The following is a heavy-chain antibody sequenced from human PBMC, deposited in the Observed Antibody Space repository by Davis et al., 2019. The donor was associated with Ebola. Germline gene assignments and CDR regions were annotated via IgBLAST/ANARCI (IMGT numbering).Heavy chain of an antibody. CDR2: INHSGST. CDR1: GGSFSGYF. J-gene: IGHJ4*02. V-gene: IGHV4-34*01. CDR3: VRHDNYGIWRF. D-gene: IGHD5-18*01. Sequence: PSETLSLTCVVYGGSFSGYFWNWIRQPPGKGLEWIGEINHSGSTNYNPSLKSRVTMSVDTSRNQFSLKLRSVTAADTAVYYCVRHDNYGIWRFWGQGILVTVSS.